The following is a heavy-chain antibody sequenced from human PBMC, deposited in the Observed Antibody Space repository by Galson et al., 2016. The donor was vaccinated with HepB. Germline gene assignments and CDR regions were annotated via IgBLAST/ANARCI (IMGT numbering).Heavy chain of an antibody. J-gene: IGHJ5*02. CDR1: GFMFNAYA. V-gene: IGHV3-64D*06. Sequence: LRLSCAASGFMFNAYAMHWVRQAPGKGLEHVASLEGDGGRTQMANSVKGRFTISRDNSKNTVYLQMTSLTTEDTAVYHCVKGGSTTWPPNWFDTWGQGTRVIVSS. D-gene: IGHD1-1*01. CDR3: VKGGSTTWPPNWFDT. CDR2: LEGDGGRT.